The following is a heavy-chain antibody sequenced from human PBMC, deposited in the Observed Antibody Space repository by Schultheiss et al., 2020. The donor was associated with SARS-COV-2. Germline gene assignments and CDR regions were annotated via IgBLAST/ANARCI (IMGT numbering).Heavy chain of an antibody. CDR1: GYTFTSYA. J-gene: IGHJ6*02. CDR3: ARAAEGPMVRGVIIHYYYGMDV. D-gene: IGHD3-10*01. Sequence: ASVKVSCKASGYTFTSYAMNWVRQAPGQGLEWMGWISAYNGNTNYAQKFQGWVTMTRDTSISTAYMELSRLRSDDTAVYYCARAAEGPMVRGVIIHYYYGMDVWGQGTTVTVSS. CDR2: ISAYNGNT. V-gene: IGHV1-2*04.